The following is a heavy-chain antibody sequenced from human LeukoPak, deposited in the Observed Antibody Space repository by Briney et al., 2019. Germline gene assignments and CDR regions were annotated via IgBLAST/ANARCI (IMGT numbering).Heavy chain of an antibody. CDR1: GYTFTSYG. Sequence: VASVKVSCKASGYTFTSYGISWVRQAPGQGLEWMGWISAYNDNTNYAQKLQGRVTMTTDTSTSTAYMELRSLRSDDTAVYYCAMRAWSGPNYGMDVWGQGTTVTVSS. J-gene: IGHJ6*02. V-gene: IGHV1-18*01. CDR2: ISAYNDNT. CDR3: AMRAWSGPNYGMDV. D-gene: IGHD3-3*01.